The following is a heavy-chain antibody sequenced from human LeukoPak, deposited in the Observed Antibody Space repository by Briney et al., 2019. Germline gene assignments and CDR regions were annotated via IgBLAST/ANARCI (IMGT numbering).Heavy chain of an antibody. D-gene: IGHD7-27*01. CDR3: ARGTWGSTYYFDY. CDR2: TYYRSKWYS. J-gene: IGHJ4*02. Sequence: SQTLSLTGAISGDSVSTNNTAWNWIRQSPSGGLEWLGRTYYRSKWYSNYAVSVKSRITINPDTSKNQFSLQLNSVTPEDTAVYYCARGTWGSTYYFDYWGQGTLVTVSS. CDR1: GDSVSTNNTA. V-gene: IGHV6-1*01.